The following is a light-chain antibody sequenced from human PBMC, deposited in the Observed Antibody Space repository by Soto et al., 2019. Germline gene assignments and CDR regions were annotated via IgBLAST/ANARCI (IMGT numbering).Light chain of an antibody. Sequence: EIVLTQSPGTLSLSPGDRATLSCRASQILNNNYLAWYQQKPGQAPRLLIYGASTRATGIPARFSGSGSGTEFTLTISSLQSEDFAIYYCQQYNNWPPLTFGGGTKVDIK. CDR3: QQYNNWPPLT. CDR1: QILNNNY. J-gene: IGKJ4*01. V-gene: IGKV3-15*01. CDR2: GAS.